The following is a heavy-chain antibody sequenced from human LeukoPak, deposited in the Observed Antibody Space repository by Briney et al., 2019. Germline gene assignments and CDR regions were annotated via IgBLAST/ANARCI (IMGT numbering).Heavy chain of an antibody. CDR2: IIPIFGTA. Sequence: SVKVSCKASGGTFSSYTISLVRQAPGQGLEWMGGIIPIFGTANYAQKFQGRVTITTDESTSTAYMELSSLRSEDTAVYYCASPGCSSTSCYIRRTPNDAFHFWGQGTMVTVSS. CDR1: GGTFSSYT. CDR3: ASPGCSSTSCYIRRTPNDAFHF. V-gene: IGHV1-69*05. J-gene: IGHJ3*01. D-gene: IGHD2-2*02.